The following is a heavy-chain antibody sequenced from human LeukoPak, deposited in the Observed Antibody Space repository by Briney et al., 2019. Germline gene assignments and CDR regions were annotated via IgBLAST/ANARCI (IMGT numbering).Heavy chain of an antibody. D-gene: IGHD3-22*01. CDR3: ARASYSYDISGWVPFDY. V-gene: IGHV4-39*07. CDR1: GSISSSSYY. Sequence: SETLSLTCTGGSISSSSYYWAWIRRPPGKGLEWIGSIYYSGSTYYNPSLKSRVTISGDTSENQFSLRLSSVTAADTAVYYCARASYSYDISGWVPFDYWGQGTLVTVSS. CDR2: IYYSGST. J-gene: IGHJ4*02.